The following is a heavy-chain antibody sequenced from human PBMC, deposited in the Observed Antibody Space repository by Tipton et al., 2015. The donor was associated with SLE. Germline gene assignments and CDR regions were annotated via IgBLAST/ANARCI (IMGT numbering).Heavy chain of an antibody. CDR1: GFNFSSYA. D-gene: IGHD3-22*01. CDR2: ISYDGRTK. V-gene: IGHV3-30*04. Sequence: SLRLSCAASGFNFSSYAMHWVRQAPGKGLEWVAFISYDGRTKYYVDSVKGRFTISRDNSKTTLYLQMNSLSGEDTAVYYCARRAAKSYDSSGYYLWNYHCYGMDAWAQCSSASVS. CDR3: ARRAAKSYDSSGYYLWNYHCYGMDA. J-gene: IGHJ6*02.